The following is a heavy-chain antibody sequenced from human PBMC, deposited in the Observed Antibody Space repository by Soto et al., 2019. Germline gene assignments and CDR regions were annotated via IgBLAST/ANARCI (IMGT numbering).Heavy chain of an antibody. CDR3: AKDVEEYYYDSSASYFDY. V-gene: IGHV3-9*01. J-gene: IGHJ4*02. CDR2: ISWNSGSI. Sequence: PGGSLRLSCAASGFTFDDYAMHWVRQAPGKGLEWVSGISWNSGSIGYADSVKGRFTISRDNAKNSLYLQMNSLRAEDTALYYCAKDVEEYYYDSSASYFDYWGQGTLVTVSS. D-gene: IGHD3-22*01. CDR1: GFTFDDYA.